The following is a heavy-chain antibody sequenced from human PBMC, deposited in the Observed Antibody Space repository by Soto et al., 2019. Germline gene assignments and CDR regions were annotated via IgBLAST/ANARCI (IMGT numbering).Heavy chain of an antibody. CDR1: GGSISSYY. D-gene: IGHD3-3*02. V-gene: IGHV4-59*01. Sequence: SDTLSLTCTVSGGSISSYYWSWIRRPPGKGLEWIGYIYYSGSTNYNPSLKSRVTISVDTSKNQFSLKLSSVTAADTAVYYCARDHFLADPPYYMDVWGKGTTVTVSS. CDR2: IYYSGST. J-gene: IGHJ6*03. CDR3: ARDHFLADPPYYMDV.